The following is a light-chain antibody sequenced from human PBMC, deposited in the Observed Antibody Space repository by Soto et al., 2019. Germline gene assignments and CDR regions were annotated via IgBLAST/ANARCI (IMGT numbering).Light chain of an antibody. CDR3: QSYESSLSGVV. CDR2: ANS. Sequence: QSVLTQPPSVSGAPGQRDTISCTGTSSNIGAGYDVHWYQQLPGTAPKLLIYANSNRPSGVPDRFSGSKSGTSASLAITGLQAEDEADYYCQSYESSLSGVVFGGGTKLTVL. CDR1: SSNIGAGYD. V-gene: IGLV1-40*01. J-gene: IGLJ2*01.